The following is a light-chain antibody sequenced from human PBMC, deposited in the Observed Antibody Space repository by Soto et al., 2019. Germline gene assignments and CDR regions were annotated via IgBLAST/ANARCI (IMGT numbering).Light chain of an antibody. Sequence: LTQPASVSGSPGQSITISCTGTSSDVGAYNFVSWHQQHPGKAPKLMIYNVYDRPSGISYRFSGSKSGNTASLTISGLQGEDEADYYCSAYTVSRTYVFGTGTKVTVL. CDR3: SAYTVSRTYV. CDR1: SSDVGAYNF. V-gene: IGLV2-14*03. J-gene: IGLJ1*01. CDR2: NVY.